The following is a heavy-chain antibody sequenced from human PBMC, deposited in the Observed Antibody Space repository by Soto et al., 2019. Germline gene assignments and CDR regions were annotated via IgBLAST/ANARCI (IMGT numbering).Heavy chain of an antibody. CDR1: GGSFSGYY. CDR2: INHSGST. J-gene: IGHJ6*02. CDR3: AREKGLWLGELLLKDPLHYYYGRDV. D-gene: IGHD3-10*01. Sequence: SETLSLTCAVYGGSFSGYYWSWIRQPPGKGLEWIGEINHSGSTNYNPSLKSRVTISVDTSENQFSLKLSSVTAADTAVYYCAREKGLWLGELLLKDPLHYYYGRDVGGQGTRFTVSS. V-gene: IGHV4-34*01.